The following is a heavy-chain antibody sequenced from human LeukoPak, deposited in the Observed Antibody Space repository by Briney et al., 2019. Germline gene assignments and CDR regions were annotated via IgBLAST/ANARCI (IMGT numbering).Heavy chain of an antibody. D-gene: IGHD1-26*01. CDR1: GFTFSSYA. J-gene: IGHJ4*02. Sequence: PGGSLRLSCAASGFTFSSYAMSWVRQAPGKGLEWVSAISGSGGSTYYADSVKGRFTISRDNSKNTLYLQMNSLRAEDTAVYYCAKGLGGATSSYYFDYWGQGTLVTVSS. CDR3: AKGLGGATSSYYFDY. CDR2: ISGSGGST. V-gene: IGHV3-23*01.